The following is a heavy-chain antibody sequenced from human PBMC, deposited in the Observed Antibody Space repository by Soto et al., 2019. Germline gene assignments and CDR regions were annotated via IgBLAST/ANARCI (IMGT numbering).Heavy chain of an antibody. CDR2: ISYDGSNK. Sequence: PGGSLRLSCAASGFTFSSYAMHWVRQAPGKVLEWVAVISYDGSNKYYADSVKGRFTISRDNSKNTLYLQMNSLRAEDTAVYYCARGITGTTYYYYYGMDVWGQGTTVTVSS. CDR3: ARGITGTTYYYYYGMDV. V-gene: IGHV3-30-3*01. J-gene: IGHJ6*02. D-gene: IGHD1-7*01. CDR1: GFTFSSYA.